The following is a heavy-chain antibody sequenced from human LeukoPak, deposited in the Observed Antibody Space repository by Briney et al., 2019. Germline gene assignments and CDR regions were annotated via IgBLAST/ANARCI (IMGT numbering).Heavy chain of an antibody. Sequence: GGSLRLSCAASGFTFSSYAMHWVRQAPGKGLEWVAVISYDGSNKYYADSVKGRFTISRDNSKNTLYLQMNSLRAEDTAVYYCARDHQQLVHGSLIDYWGQGTLVTVSS. CDR3: ARDHQQLVHGSLIDY. D-gene: IGHD6-13*01. V-gene: IGHV3-30-3*01. CDR2: ISYDGSNK. CDR1: GFTFSSYA. J-gene: IGHJ4*02.